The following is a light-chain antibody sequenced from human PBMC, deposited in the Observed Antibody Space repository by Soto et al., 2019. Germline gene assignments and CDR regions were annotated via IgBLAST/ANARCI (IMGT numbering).Light chain of an antibody. V-gene: IGLV2-23*01. CDR1: SRDIGSYDF. Sequence: QSALTQPPSASGSPGQSVTISCTGTSRDIGSYDFVAWYQQHPGKAPKLLIFEGFKRPSGVSNRFSGSKSGSTASLTISGLQAEDEADYYCCSYAGRSTWDVVFGGGTKLTVL. J-gene: IGLJ2*01. CDR3: CSYAGRSTWDVV. CDR2: EGF.